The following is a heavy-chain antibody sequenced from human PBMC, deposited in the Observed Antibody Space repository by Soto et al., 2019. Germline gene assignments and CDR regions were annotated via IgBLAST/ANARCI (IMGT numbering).Heavy chain of an antibody. V-gene: IGHV4-39*01. Sequence: SQTLSLTCIVSGESISSSSCYWGLIPQPPGKGLEWIGSIYHSGRTYYNPSLKSRVSISIDTSKNQFSLKLSSVTAADTALYYCARQRTTVVTQAYFDYWGQGALVTVSS. CDR1: GESISSSSCY. D-gene: IGHD2-21*02. J-gene: IGHJ4*02. CDR3: ARQRTTVVTQAYFDY. CDR2: IYHSGRT.